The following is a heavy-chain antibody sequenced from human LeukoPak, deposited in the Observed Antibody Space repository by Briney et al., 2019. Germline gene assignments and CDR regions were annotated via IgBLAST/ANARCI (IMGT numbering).Heavy chain of an antibody. CDR2: ISYDGSNK. CDR3: ARDEDCGGGSCYQPFDY. Sequence: GGSLRLSCAASGFTFSSYGMHWVRQAPGKGLEWVAVISYDGSNKYYADSVKGRFTISRDNSKNTLYLQMNSLRAEDTAVYYCARDEDCGGGSCYQPFDYWGQGTLVTVSS. D-gene: IGHD2-15*01. CDR1: GFTFSSYG. V-gene: IGHV3-30*03. J-gene: IGHJ4*02.